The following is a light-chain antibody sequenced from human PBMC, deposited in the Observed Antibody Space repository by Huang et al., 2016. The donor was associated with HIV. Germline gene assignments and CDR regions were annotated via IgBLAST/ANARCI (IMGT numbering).Light chain of an antibody. CDR1: KDISNY. Sequence: DIQMTQSPSSLSASVGDRVTFTCQASKDISNYLNWYQQKPRKAPKLLIYDASNLETGVSSMFSGSRSGTDFTFTIISLQPEDIATYYCQQYDNLPRFTFGPGTKVDIK. CDR3: QQYDNLPRFT. V-gene: IGKV1-33*01. CDR2: DAS. J-gene: IGKJ3*01.